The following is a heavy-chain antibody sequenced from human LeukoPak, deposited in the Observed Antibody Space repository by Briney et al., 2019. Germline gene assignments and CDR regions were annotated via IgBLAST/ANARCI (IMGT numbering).Heavy chain of an antibody. CDR1: GFTFSSYG. V-gene: IGHV3-33*01. J-gene: IGHJ4*02. CDR3: ARAAYDSSGYLTL. Sequence: PGRSLRLSCAVSGFTFSSYGMHWVRQAPGKGLEWVAVIWYDGSNKYHADSVKGRFTISRDNSKNKFYLQMNSLRAEDTAVYYCARAAYDSSGYLTLWGQGTLVTVSS. CDR2: IWYDGSNK. D-gene: IGHD3-22*01.